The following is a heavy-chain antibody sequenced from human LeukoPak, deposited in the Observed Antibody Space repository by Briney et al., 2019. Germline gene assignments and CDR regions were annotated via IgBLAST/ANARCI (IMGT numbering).Heavy chain of an antibody. CDR1: GFTFDDYA. CDR2: ISWNSGSI. Sequence: GGSLRLSCAASGFTFDDYAMHWVRQAPGKGLEWVSGISWNSGSIGYADSVKGRFTISRDNAKNSLYLQMNSLRAEDTAVYYCANVNSSSSLDYWGQGTLVTVSS. D-gene: IGHD6-6*01. V-gene: IGHV3-9*01. CDR3: ANVNSSSSLDY. J-gene: IGHJ4*02.